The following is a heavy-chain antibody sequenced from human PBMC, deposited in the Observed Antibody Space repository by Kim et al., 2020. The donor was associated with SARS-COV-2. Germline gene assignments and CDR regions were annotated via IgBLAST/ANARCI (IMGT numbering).Heavy chain of an antibody. CDR2: IKQDGSEK. J-gene: IGHJ6*02. Sequence: GGSLRLSCAASGFTFSSYWMSWVRQAPGKGLEWVANIKQDGSEKYYVDSVKGRFTISRDNAKNSLYLQMNSLRAEDTAVYYCATLSSSITIFRVVIMGVGGEPGMDVWGQGTTVTVSS. V-gene: IGHV3-7*01. CDR1: GFTFSSYW. D-gene: IGHD3-3*01. CDR3: ATLSSSITIFRVVIMGVGGEPGMDV.